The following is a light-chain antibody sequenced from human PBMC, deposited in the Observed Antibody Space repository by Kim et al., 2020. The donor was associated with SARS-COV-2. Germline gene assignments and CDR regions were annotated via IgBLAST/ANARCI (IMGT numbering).Light chain of an antibody. CDR3: SSYTSSSTLS. Sequence: QSALTQPASVSGSPGQSITISCTGTSSDVGGYNYVSWYQQHPGKAPKLMIYDVSNRPSGVSNRFSGSKSGNTASLTISGLQAEDEADYYCSSYTSSSTLSLGGGTQLTVL. J-gene: IGLJ2*01. CDR1: SSDVGGYNY. V-gene: IGLV2-14*03. CDR2: DVS.